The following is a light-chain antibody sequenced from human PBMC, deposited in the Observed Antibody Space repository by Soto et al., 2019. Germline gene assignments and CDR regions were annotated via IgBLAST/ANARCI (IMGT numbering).Light chain of an antibody. CDR1: QGIRDA. CDR2: AAS. V-gene: IGKV1-17*01. J-gene: IGKJ5*01. Sequence: DIQMTQSPSSLSASVGDRVTITCRASQGIRDALGWYQQKPGKAPKRLIYAASSLQSGVPSRFSGSGSGTEFTLTISSLQPEDFAVYYCQHRSDWPSFGQGTRLEIK. CDR3: QHRSDWPS.